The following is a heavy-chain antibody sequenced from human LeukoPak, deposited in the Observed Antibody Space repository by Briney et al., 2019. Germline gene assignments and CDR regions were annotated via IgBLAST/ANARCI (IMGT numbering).Heavy chain of an antibody. D-gene: IGHD5-18*01. CDR1: GXXXSSXX. J-gene: IGHJ5*02. V-gene: IGHV3-48*02. CDR2: ISSSSSTI. CDR3: ARDAQLWGVMYNWFDP. Sequence: GGSLRLSCAAXGXXXSSXXXNWVRQXXXXXXXXXXXISSSSSTIYYADSVKGRFTISRDNAKNSLYLQMNSLRDEDTAVYYCARDAQLWGVMYNWFDPWGQGTLVTVSS.